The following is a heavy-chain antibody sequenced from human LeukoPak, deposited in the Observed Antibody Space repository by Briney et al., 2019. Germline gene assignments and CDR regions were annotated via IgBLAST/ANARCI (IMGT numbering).Heavy chain of an antibody. D-gene: IGHD3-3*01. CDR2: IRYDGSNK. V-gene: IGHV3-30*02. CDR3: AKDQDFWSGYYDY. Sequence: GGSLRLSCAASGFTFSSYGMHWVRQAPGKGLEWVAFIRYDGSNKYYADSVKGRFTISRDNSKNTLYLQMNSLGAEDTAVYYCAKDQDFWSGYYDYWGQGTQVTVSS. CDR1: GFTFSSYG. J-gene: IGHJ4*02.